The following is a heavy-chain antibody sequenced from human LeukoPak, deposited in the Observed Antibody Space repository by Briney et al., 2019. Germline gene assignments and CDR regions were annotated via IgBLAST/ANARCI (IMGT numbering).Heavy chain of an antibody. J-gene: IGHJ6*02. D-gene: IGHD1-1*01. CDR3: ARHTVRNDGSMDV. CDR1: GGSFSGYY. CDR2: IYYSGST. V-gene: IGHV4-59*08. Sequence: SETLSLTCAVYGGSFSGYYWSWIRQPPGKGLEWIGYIYYSGSTNYNPSLKSRVTISVDTSKNQFSLKLSSVTAADTAVYYCARHTVRNDGSMDVWGQGTTVTVSS.